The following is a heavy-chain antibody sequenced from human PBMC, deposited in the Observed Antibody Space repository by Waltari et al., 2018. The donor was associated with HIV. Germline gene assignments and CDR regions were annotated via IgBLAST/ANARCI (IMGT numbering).Heavy chain of an antibody. CDR1: GGSFNGYY. Sequence: VHLQQWAAGLPKTSETLSLTCAVYGGSFNGYYWSCIRQSPGRGLEWIGDVNDSGDTNYNSSLKSRATMSVNTFKNQFALKLMSGTAADTATYYCARGDYYYYDISGLDSWGQGTPVTVSS. D-gene: IGHD3-22*01. J-gene: IGHJ1*01. CDR3: ARGDYYYYDISGLDS. CDR2: VNDSGDT. V-gene: IGHV4-34*02.